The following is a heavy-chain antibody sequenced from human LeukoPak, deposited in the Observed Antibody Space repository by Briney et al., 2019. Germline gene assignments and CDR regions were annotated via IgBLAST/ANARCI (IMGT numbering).Heavy chain of an antibody. V-gene: IGHV3-53*01. CDR2: IYSGGST. D-gene: IGHD3/OR15-3a*01. Sequence: GGSLRLSCAASGFTVSSNYMSWVRQAPGKGLGWVSVIYSGGSTYYADSVKGRFTISRDNSKNTLYLQMNSLRAEDTAVYYCARYLDGGPRIYYFDYWGQGTLVTVSS. CDR3: ARYLDGGPRIYYFDY. J-gene: IGHJ4*02. CDR1: GFTVSSNY.